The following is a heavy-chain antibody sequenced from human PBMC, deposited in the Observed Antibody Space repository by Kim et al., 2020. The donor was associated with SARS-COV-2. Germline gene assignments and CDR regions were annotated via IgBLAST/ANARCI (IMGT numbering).Heavy chain of an antibody. CDR2: IYSGGNT. CDR1: GFIVSSDY. D-gene: IGHD2-15*01. Sequence: GGSLRLSCAASGFIVSSDYMSWVRQAPGKGLEWVSVIYSGGNTYYADSVKGRFTISRDNSKNTLHLQMKTLRAEDTAVYYCARGLVVDYWGQGTLVTVSS. CDR3: ARGLVVDY. J-gene: IGHJ4*02. V-gene: IGHV3-53*01.